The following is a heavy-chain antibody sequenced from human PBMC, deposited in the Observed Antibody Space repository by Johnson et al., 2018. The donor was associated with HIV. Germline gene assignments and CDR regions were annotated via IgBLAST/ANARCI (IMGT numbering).Heavy chain of an antibody. CDR1: GFTFDDYG. D-gene: IGHD4-17*01. CDR2: ISYDGSNK. Sequence: QVQLVESGGGVVRPGGSLRLSCAASGFTFDDYGMSWVRQAPGKGLDWVTVISYDGSNKYYADSVKGRFTISRDNSKNTLFLQMNSLRAEDTAVYYCAKDHDYGDAFDIWGQGTMVTVSS. J-gene: IGHJ3*02. V-gene: IGHV3-30*18. CDR3: AKDHDYGDAFDI.